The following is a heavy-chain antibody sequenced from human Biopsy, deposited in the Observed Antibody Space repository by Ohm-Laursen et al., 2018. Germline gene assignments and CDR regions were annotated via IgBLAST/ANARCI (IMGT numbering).Heavy chain of an antibody. CDR2: INPDGSVK. J-gene: IGHJ4*02. Sequence: SLSLSCAASGFMFSASWMSWVRQAPGKGLEWVANINPDGSVKYFADSVKGRFTISRDNAENPMYLQMSSLTVDDTAVYYCARDERWGQGTLVTVSS. CDR3: ARDER. D-gene: IGHD5-24*01. V-gene: IGHV3-7*01. CDR1: GFMFSASW.